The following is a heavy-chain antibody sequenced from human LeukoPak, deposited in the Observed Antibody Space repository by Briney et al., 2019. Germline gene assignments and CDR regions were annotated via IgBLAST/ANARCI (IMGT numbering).Heavy chain of an antibody. Sequence: PGGSLRLSCAASGFTFSNAWMSWVRQAPGKGPVWVSRIKSDGSSTRFADSVQGRFTISRDNGKNTLYLQMNSLRAEDTAVYFCTRGGDSSNWYPGYFDYWGQGALVTVSS. D-gene: IGHD6-13*01. CDR3: TRGGDSSNWYPGYFDY. V-gene: IGHV3-74*01. J-gene: IGHJ4*02. CDR2: IKSDGSST. CDR1: GFTFSNAW.